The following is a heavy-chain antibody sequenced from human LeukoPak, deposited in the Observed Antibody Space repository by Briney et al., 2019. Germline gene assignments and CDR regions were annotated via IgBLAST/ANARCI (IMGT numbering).Heavy chain of an antibody. CDR3: ARDRGVSSSSDFDY. J-gene: IGHJ4*02. V-gene: IGHV4-39*07. CDR1: GGSISSSTSY. D-gene: IGHD6-6*01. CDR2: IYYTGGT. Sequence: SETLSLTCTMSGGSISSSTSYWGWFRQPPGQGLGWIGTIYYTGGTYYNPSLKSRVTMSVDTSKNQFSLKLSSVTAADTAVYYCARDRGVSSSSDFDYWGQGTLVTVSS.